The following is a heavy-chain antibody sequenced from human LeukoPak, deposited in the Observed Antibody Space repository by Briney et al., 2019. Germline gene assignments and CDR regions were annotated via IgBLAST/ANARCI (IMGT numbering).Heavy chain of an antibody. CDR1: GFTFSSYA. V-gene: IGHV3-23*01. Sequence: QSGGSLRLSCAASGFTFSSYAMSWVRQAPGKGLEWVSAISGSGGSTYYADSVKGRFTISRDNSKNTLYLQMNSLRAEDTAVYYCAKERGVVVVAATKYYFDYWGQGTLVTVSS. CDR2: ISGSGGST. D-gene: IGHD2-15*01. J-gene: IGHJ4*02. CDR3: AKERGVVVVAATKYYFDY.